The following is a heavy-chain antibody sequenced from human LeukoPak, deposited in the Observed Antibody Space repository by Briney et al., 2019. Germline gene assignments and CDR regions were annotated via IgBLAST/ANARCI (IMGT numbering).Heavy chain of an antibody. V-gene: IGHV1-2*02. CDR2: LNPNGGGT. CDR3: ARGCSSISCSGDYYYIDV. Sequence: GASVKVSCKASGYTLTRYFIHWVRQAPGQGLEWMGILNPNGGGTTYAQKFQGRVTMTRDTSISTFHMELSSLKSDDTAVYYCARGCSSISCSGDYYYIDVWGKGTTVTVSS. CDR1: GYTLTRYF. J-gene: IGHJ6*03. D-gene: IGHD2-2*01.